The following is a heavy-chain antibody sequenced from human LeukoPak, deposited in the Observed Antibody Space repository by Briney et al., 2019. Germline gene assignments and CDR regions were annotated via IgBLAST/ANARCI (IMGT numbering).Heavy chain of an antibody. D-gene: IGHD4-17*01. CDR1: GYSFTNKW. V-gene: IGHV5-51*01. J-gene: IGHJ4*02. CDR2: IYPGDSDT. CDR3: AIPYYGDYFDY. Sequence: GESLKISCKASGYSFTNKWIALVRQMPGKGLEWMGIIYPGDSDTRYRPSFQGQVTISADKSISTAYLQWSSLKASDTAMYYCAIPYYGDYFDYWGQGTLVTVSS.